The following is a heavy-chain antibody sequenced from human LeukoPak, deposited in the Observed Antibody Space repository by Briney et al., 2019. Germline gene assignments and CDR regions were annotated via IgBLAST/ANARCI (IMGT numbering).Heavy chain of an antibody. D-gene: IGHD6-13*01. CDR1: GFTFSSYS. CDR2: ISSSSSYI. V-gene: IGHV3-21*01. Sequence: GGSLRLSCAASGFTFSSYSMNWVRQAPGKGLEWVSSISSSSSYIYYADSVKGRFTISRDNAKNTLYLQMNSLRAEDTAVYYCARAQGIAAAGQDYDYWGQGTLVTVSS. J-gene: IGHJ4*02. CDR3: ARAQGIAAAGQDYDY.